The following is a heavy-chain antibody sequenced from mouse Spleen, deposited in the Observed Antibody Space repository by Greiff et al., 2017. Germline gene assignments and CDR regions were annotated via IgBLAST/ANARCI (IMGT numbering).Heavy chain of an antibody. V-gene: IGHV1-53*01. J-gene: IGHJ3*01. Sequence: QVQLKQPGTELVKPGASVKLSCKASGYTFTSYWMHWVKQRPGQGLEWIGNINPSNGGTNYNEKFKSKATLTVDKSSSTAYMQLSSLTSEDSAVYYCARDGALLRPSWFAYWGQGTLVTVSA. CDR1: GYTFTSYW. D-gene: IGHD1-2*01. CDR2: INPSNGGT. CDR3: ARDGALLRPSWFAY.